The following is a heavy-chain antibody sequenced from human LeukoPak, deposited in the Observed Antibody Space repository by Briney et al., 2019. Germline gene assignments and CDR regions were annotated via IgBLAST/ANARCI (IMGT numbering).Heavy chain of an antibody. V-gene: IGHV3-30*04. CDR1: GFTFSSYA. CDR2: ISYDGSNK. Sequence: ESGGGVVQPGRSLRLSCAASGFTFSSYAMHWVRQAPGKGLEWVAVISYDGSNKKYGDSVKGRFTISRDNSKNTLDLQMNSLRAEDTAVYYCARGAARMVEVATIISFEYWGQGTLVTVSS. CDR3: ARGAARMVEVATIISFEY. D-gene: IGHD5-24*01. J-gene: IGHJ4*02.